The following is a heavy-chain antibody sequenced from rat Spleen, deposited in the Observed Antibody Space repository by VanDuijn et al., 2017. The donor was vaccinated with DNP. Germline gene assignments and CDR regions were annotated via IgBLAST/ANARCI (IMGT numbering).Heavy chain of an antibody. V-gene: IGHV5-20*01. CDR1: GFTFSDYY. CDR3: TTDFERGY. D-gene: IGHD1-11*01. CDR2: ISTSGSRT. Sequence: EVQLVESGGGLVQPGRSLKLSCAASGFTFSDYYMAWVRQAPKKGLEWVASISTSGSRTYYLDSVKGRFTISRDNAKSSLYLQMNSLKSEDTATYYCTTDFERGYWGQGVMVTVSS. J-gene: IGHJ2*01.